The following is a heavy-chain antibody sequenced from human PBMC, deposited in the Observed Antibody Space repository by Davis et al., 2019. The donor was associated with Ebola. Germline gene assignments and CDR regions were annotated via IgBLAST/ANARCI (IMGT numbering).Heavy chain of an antibody. Sequence: SLKISCAASGFTFDDYAMHWVRQAPGKGLEWVSGISWNSGSIGYADSVKGRFTISRDNAKNSLYLQMNSLRAEDTALYYCAKDVGYSYGYETEYFQHWGQGTLVTVSS. D-gene: IGHD5-18*01. CDR2: ISWNSGSI. J-gene: IGHJ1*01. V-gene: IGHV3-9*01. CDR3: AKDVGYSYGYETEYFQH. CDR1: GFTFDDYA.